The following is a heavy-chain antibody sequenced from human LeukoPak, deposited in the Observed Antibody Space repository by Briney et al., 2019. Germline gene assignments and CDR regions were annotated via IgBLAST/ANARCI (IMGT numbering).Heavy chain of an antibody. CDR2: ISSSSSTI. J-gene: IGHJ4*02. D-gene: IGHD2-2*01. CDR1: GFTFSSYS. V-gene: IGHV3-48*01. CDR3: ARGVNIVVVPAATFDY. Sequence: GGSLRLSCAASGFTFSSYSMNWVRQAPGKGLEWVSYISSSSSTIYYADSVKGRFTISRDNAKNSLYLQMNSLRAEDTAVYYCARGVNIVVVPAATFDYWGQGTLVTVSP.